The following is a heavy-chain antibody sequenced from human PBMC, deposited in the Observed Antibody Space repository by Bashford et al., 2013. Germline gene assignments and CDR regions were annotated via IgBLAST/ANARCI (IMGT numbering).Heavy chain of an antibody. CDR3: ARGGSVANYDY. CDR2: IYTSGYT. V-gene: IGHV4-61*02. J-gene: IGHJ4*02. Sequence: SETLSLTCSVSGGPFASGSYYWTWIRQPAGKGLEWIGRIYTSGYTNYNPSLKSRVTISVDKSKNQFSLRLSSVTAPDTAVYYCARGGSVANYDYWGQGALVTVSS. D-gene: IGHD3-10*01. CDR1: GGPFASGSYY.